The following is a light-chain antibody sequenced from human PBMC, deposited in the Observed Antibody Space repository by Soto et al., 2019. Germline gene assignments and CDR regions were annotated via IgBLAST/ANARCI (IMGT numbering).Light chain of an antibody. CDR3: QQYSSDST. CDR2: RAS. CDR1: QSINNW. J-gene: IGKJ1*01. V-gene: IGKV1-5*03. Sequence: DIRMTQPPSTLSASVGDRVTITCRASQSINNWLAWYQQKPGKAPKLLIYRASSLENGVPSRFSGRGSGTEFIFTITSLQPDDFATYYCQQYSSDSTFGQGTKVEIK.